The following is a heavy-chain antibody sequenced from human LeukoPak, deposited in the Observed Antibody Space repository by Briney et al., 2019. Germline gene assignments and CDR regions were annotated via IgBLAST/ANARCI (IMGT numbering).Heavy chain of an antibody. V-gene: IGHV1-8*01. CDR3: ERWNHDSSDNHPDH. CDR1: GYTFTSYD. Sequence: ASVKVSCKASGYTFTSYDINWVRQATGQGLEWVGWLNPNTGNTGYAQKFQGRVTLTKDTSISTAYMELSSLRSEDTAVYYCERWNHDSSDNHPDHWGQGTLVTVSP. D-gene: IGHD3-22*01. J-gene: IGHJ4*02. CDR2: LNPNTGNT.